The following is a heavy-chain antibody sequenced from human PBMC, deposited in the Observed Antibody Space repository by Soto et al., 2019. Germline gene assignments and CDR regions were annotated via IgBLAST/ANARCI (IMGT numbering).Heavy chain of an antibody. CDR3: ARGGWDGYNGGHDAFDI. Sequence: ASVKVSCKASGYTFTGYYMHWVRQAPGQGLEWMGWINPNSGGTNYAQKFQGWVAMTRDTSISTAYMELSRLRSDDTAVYYRARGGWDGYNGGHDAFDIWGQGTMVTVSS. CDR2: INPNSGGT. V-gene: IGHV1-2*04. CDR1: GYTFTGYY. D-gene: IGHD5-12*01. J-gene: IGHJ3*02.